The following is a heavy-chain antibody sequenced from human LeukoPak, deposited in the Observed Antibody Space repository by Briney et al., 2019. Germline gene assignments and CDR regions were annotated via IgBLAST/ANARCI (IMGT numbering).Heavy chain of an antibody. J-gene: IGHJ4*02. CDR1: GFTFSSYS. V-gene: IGHV3-21*01. CDR2: ISSSGHYL. D-gene: IGHD2-21*01. Sequence: KPGGSLRLSCAASGFTFSSYSMNWVRQAPGKGLEWVSSISSSGHYLYYADSVRGRFTISRENAKNSLFLQMSSLRAEDTAVYYCARDHMYAFDHWGQGILVTVSS. CDR3: ARDHMYAFDH.